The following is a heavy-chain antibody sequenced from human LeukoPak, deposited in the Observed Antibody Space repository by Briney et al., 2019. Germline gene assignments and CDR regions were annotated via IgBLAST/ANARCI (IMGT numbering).Heavy chain of an antibody. CDR3: VRNFDSYNAFDI. CDR1: GGSISIGGYY. CDR2: IFYNGNT. D-gene: IGHD3-10*01. V-gene: IGHV4-31*03. J-gene: IGHJ3*02. Sequence: SETLSLTCTVSGGSISIGGYYWSWIRQHPGKGLEWIGYIFYNGNTYYSPSLKSRLTISGDMSENQFSLRLTSVTAADTAVYFCVRNFDSYNAFDIWGQGTMVTVSS.